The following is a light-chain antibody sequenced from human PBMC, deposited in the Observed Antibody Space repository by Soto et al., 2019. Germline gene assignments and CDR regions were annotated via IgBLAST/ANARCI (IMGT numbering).Light chain of an antibody. CDR1: QSVSSN. CDR2: GAS. V-gene: IGKV3-15*01. J-gene: IGKJ5*01. CDR3: QQYDNWPPIT. Sequence: EIVMTQSPATLSVSPGERATLSCRASQSVSSNLAWYQQKPGQAPRLLIYGASTRAAGVPARFSGSGSGTEFTLTISNLQSEDFTIYYCQQYDNWPPITFGQGTRLEI.